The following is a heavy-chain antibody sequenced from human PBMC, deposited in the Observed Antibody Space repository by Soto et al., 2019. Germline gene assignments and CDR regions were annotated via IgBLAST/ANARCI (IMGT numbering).Heavy chain of an antibody. V-gene: IGHV4-59*01. J-gene: IGHJ4*01. CDR3: ARGRTVRNYADDSSDYFYFFDY. D-gene: IGHD3-22*01. CDR1: GDSISTFY. Sequence: SETLSLTCTVSGDSISTFYWGWMRQSPGKELEWIGYVYYTGSTNYNPSLKSRVTISVDRSKNQFSLKLTSANAADTAVYYCARGRTVRNYADDSSDYFYFFDYWGHGTQVTVSS. CDR2: VYYTGST.